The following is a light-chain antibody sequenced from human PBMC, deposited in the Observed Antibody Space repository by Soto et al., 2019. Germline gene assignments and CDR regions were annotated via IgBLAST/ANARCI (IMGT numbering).Light chain of an antibody. V-gene: IGLV3-21*02. CDR2: DDG. J-gene: IGLJ2*01. CDR3: QVWDSSSDHRGV. CDR1: NIAIKS. Sequence: SYELTQAPSVSVAPGQTARITCGGNNIAIKSVHWYQQKPGQAPVLVVYDDGDRPSGIPGRFSGSNSGNTATLTITRVEAGDEADYHYQVWDSSSDHRGVFGGGTKPTVL.